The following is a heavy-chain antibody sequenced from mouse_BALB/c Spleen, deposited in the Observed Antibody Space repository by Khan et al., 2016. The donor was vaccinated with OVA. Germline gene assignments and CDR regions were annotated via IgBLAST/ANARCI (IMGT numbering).Heavy chain of an antibody. Sequence: EVKLLESGPSLVKPSQSLSLTCTVTGYSITSGYAWNWIRQFPGNKLEWMGYISYSGGTSYNPSLKSRISITRDTSKNQFFLQLNSVTTEDTATYYCARGNYYGYYFDYWGQGTPLTVSS. J-gene: IGHJ2*01. CDR3: ARGNYYGYYFDY. CDR2: ISYSGGT. V-gene: IGHV3-2*02. D-gene: IGHD1-1*01. CDR1: GYSITSGYA.